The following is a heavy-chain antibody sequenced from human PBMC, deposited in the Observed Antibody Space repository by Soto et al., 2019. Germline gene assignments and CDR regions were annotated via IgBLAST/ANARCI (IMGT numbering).Heavy chain of an antibody. Sequence: QVQLVQSGAEVKKPGASVKVSCKASGYTFTSYGISWVRQAPGQGLEWMGWISAYNGNTNYAQKLRGRVTMTTDTSTSTAYMELRSLRSDDTAVYYCARDYSGSYSREYYYYGMDVWGQGTTVTVSS. CDR1: GYTFTSYG. CDR2: ISAYNGNT. D-gene: IGHD1-26*01. J-gene: IGHJ6*02. CDR3: ARDYSGSYSREYYYYGMDV. V-gene: IGHV1-18*01.